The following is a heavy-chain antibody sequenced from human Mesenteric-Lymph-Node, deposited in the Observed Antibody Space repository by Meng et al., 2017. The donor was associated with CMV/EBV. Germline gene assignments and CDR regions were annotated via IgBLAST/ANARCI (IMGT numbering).Heavy chain of an antibody. Sequence: CAFCGFSFSTSGVVVGWVRQPPGKALEWLGFIYWNDDKRYSPSLRSRLTITSDTSKNQVILIMTNMDPVDTATYYCAHRTFVTSVDYWGQGTLVTVSS. CDR1: GFSFSTSGVV. V-gene: IGHV2-5*01. J-gene: IGHJ4*02. D-gene: IGHD4-11*01. CDR2: IYWNDDK. CDR3: AHRTFVTSVDY.